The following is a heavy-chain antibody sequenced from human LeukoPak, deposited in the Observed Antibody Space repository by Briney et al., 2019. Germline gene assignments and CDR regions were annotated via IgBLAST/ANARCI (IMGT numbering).Heavy chain of an antibody. D-gene: IGHD4-23*01. Sequence: ASVKVSCKASGYTFTSYDINWVRQATGQGLEWMGWMNPNSGNTGYAQKFQSRVTMTRNTSISTAYMELSSLRSEDTAVYYCARTPPTVVTLYYFDYWGQGTLVTVSS. CDR2: MNPNSGNT. J-gene: IGHJ4*02. CDR3: ARTPPTVVTLYYFDY. CDR1: GYTFTSYD. V-gene: IGHV1-8*01.